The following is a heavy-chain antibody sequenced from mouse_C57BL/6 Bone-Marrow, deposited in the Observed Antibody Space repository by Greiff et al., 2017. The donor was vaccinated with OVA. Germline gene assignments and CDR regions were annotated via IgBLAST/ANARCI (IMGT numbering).Heavy chain of an antibody. CDR3: ARGGWDY. J-gene: IGHJ2*01. Sequence: QVQLQQPGAELVKPGASVKLSCKASGYTFTSYWMHWVKQRPGQGLEWIGMIHPNSGSTNYNEKFKSKATLTVDKSSSTAYMQLRTLAAEASSVYSCARGGWDYWGQGTTLTVSS. D-gene: IGHD1-2*01. CDR2: IHPNSGST. CDR1: GYTFTSYW. V-gene: IGHV1-64*01.